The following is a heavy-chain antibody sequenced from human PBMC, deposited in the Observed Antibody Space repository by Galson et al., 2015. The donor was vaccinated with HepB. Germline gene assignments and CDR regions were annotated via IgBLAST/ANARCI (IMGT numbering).Heavy chain of an antibody. CDR3: ARGNERLYYFYLDV. Sequence: FLRLSCAVSGFTFNNYAMTWVRQAPGKGLEWVSDISGSGDRTKYAESVKGWFTISRDNSKNTLLLEMYSLRAEDTAIYYYARGNERLYYFYLDVWGKGSTVTVSS. CDR1: GFTFNNYA. D-gene: IGHD1-1*01. J-gene: IGHJ6*03. V-gene: IGHV3-23*01. CDR2: ISGSGDRT.